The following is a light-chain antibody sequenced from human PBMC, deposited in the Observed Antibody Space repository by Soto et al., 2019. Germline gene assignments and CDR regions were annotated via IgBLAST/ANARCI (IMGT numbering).Light chain of an antibody. Sequence: EIVLTQSPASLSLSPGERATLSCRASESVSRYLAWYQQKPGQAPRLLIYDASNRATGIPARFSGSGTGTDFTLTISSLEPEDFAVYYCQQRSNWPRTFSQGTKVEIK. J-gene: IGKJ1*01. CDR1: ESVSRY. V-gene: IGKV3-11*01. CDR2: DAS. CDR3: QQRSNWPRT.